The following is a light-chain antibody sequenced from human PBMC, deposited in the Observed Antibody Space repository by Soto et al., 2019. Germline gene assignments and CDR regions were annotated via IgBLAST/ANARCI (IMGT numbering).Light chain of an antibody. CDR1: SSNIGTNS. CDR2: NND. J-gene: IGLJ1*01. V-gene: IGLV1-44*01. CDR3: AAWDDSLNGFYV. Sequence: QSVLTHPPSASGTPGHRVPIFCSGGSSNIGTNSVNWYQQLPGRAPKLLIYNNDLRPSGVPDRFSGSKSGTSASLAISGLQSEDEADYYCAAWDDSLNGFYVFGIGTKVTVL.